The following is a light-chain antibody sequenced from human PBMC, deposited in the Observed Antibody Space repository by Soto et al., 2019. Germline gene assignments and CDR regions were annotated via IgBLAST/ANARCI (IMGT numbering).Light chain of an antibody. CDR3: QHRSNWPPIT. CDR1: QSVSIY. Sequence: EIVLTQSPATLSLSPGERATLSCRASQSVSIYLAWYQQKPGQAPRLLIYDSSNRAAGIPARFSARGSGTDFTLFISNLEPEDSAVSYCQHRSNWPPITFGHGTRLEIK. CDR2: DSS. V-gene: IGKV3-11*01. J-gene: IGKJ5*01.